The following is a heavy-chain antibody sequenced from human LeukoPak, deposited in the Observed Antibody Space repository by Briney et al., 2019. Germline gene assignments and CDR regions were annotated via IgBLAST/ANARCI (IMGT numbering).Heavy chain of an antibody. D-gene: IGHD3-9*01. CDR2: IYYSGSP. J-gene: IGHJ3*02. CDR1: GGSISSYY. Sequence: SGTLSLTCTVSGGSISSYYWSWIRQPPGKGLEWIGYIYYSGSPNYNPSLKSRVTISVDTSKHQCSLKLSSVTAADTAVYYCARSLRYFDWSDAFDIWGQGTMVTVSS. CDR3: ARSLRYFDWSDAFDI. V-gene: IGHV4-59*01.